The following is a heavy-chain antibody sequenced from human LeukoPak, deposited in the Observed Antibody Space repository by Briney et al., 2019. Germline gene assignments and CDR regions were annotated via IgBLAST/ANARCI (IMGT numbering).Heavy chain of an antibody. CDR2: IYYSGST. CDR1: GGSISSDGYY. Sequence: PSQTLSLTCTVSGGSISSDGYYWSWIRHYPGKGLEWIGYIYYSGSTYYNPSLKSRVTISVDTSKNQFSLKLSSVTAADTAVYYCARGRLRTYYYGMDVWGQGTTVTVSS. D-gene: IGHD1-14*01. V-gene: IGHV4-31*03. CDR3: ARGRLRTYYYGMDV. J-gene: IGHJ6*02.